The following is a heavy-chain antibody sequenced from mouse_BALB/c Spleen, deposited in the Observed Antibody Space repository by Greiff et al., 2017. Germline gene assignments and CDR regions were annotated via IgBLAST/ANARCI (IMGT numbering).Heavy chain of an antibody. V-gene: IGHV1S41*01. CDR1: GYTFTSYW. Sequence: DLVKPGASVKLSCKASGYTFTSYWINWVKQRPGQGLEWIGRIAPGSGSTYYNEMFKGKATLTVDTSSSTAYIQLSSLSSEDSAVYFCASVGSPYYFDYWGQGTTLTVSS. D-gene: IGHD3-3*01. J-gene: IGHJ2*01. CDR2: IAPGSGST. CDR3: ASVGSPYYFDY.